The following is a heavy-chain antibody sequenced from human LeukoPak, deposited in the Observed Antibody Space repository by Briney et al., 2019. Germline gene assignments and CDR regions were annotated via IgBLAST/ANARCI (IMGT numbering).Heavy chain of an antibody. CDR1: GYTFTSYD. CDR2: MNPNSGNT. CDR3: ARRIGIAVAPVP. V-gene: IGHV1-8*01. D-gene: IGHD6-19*01. Sequence: ASVKVSCQASGYTFTSYDINWVRQATGQGLEWMGWMNPNSGNTGYAQKFQGRVTMTRNTSISTAYMELSSLRSEDTAVYYCARRIGIAVAPVPWGQGTLVTVSS. J-gene: IGHJ5*02.